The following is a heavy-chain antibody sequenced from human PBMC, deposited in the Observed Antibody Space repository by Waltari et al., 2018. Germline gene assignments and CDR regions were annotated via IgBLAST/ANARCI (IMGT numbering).Heavy chain of an antibody. J-gene: IGHJ3*02. V-gene: IGHV1-69*13. CDR2: IIPICGTA. CDR1: GGTFSSYA. D-gene: IGHD3-22*01. CDR3: AAVGSSGYYLGDDAFDI. Sequence: QVQLVQSGAEVKKPGSSVKVSCKASGGTFSSYAISWVRQAPGQGLEWMGGIIPICGTANYAKKYQGRGTITADESTSTAYMELSSLRSEDTAVYYCAAVGSSGYYLGDDAFDIWGQGTMVTVSS.